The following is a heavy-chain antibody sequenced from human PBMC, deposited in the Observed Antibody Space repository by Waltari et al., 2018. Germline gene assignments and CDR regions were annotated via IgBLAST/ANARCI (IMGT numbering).Heavy chain of an antibody. J-gene: IGHJ4*02. V-gene: IGHV4-39*01. D-gene: IGHD3-9*01. CDR2: IYYSGST. CDR3: ATQTGSDDY. Sequence: QLQLQESGPGLVKPSETLSLTCTVSGGSISSSSYYWGWIRQPPGKGLEWIGRIYYSGSTYYNPPLKSRVTISVDTSKNQFSLKLSSVTAADTAVYYCATQTGSDDYWGQGTLVTVSS. CDR1: GGSISSSSYY.